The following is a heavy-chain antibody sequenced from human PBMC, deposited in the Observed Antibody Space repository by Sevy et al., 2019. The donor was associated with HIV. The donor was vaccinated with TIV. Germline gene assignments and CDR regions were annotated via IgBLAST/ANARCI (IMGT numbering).Heavy chain of an antibody. J-gene: IGHJ1*01. CDR1: GFTFSSYA. V-gene: IGHV3-30-3*01. CDR3: ARVDSSGYYYTEYFQH. Sequence: GGSLRLSCAASGFTFSSYAMHWVRQAPGKGLEWVAVISYDGSNKYYADSGKGRFTNSRDNSKNTLYLQMNSLRAADTSVYYCARVDSSGYYYTEYFQHWGQGTLVTVSS. CDR2: ISYDGSNK. D-gene: IGHD3-22*01.